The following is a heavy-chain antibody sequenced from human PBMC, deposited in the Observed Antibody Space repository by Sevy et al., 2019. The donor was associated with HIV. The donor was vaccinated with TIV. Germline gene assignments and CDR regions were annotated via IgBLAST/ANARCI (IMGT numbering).Heavy chain of an antibody. V-gene: IGHV3-48*03. CDR1: GFTFSSYD. J-gene: IGHJ5*02. CDR2: IGSSGSSI. D-gene: IGHD2-8*01. CDR3: TRNGGAFDNGFDP. Sequence: GGSLRLSCTASGFTFSSYDMNWVRQAPGKGLEWVKKIGSSGSSIYYADSVKGRFTISRDNAKNSLNLQMNSLRAEDTAVYYCTRNGGAFDNGFDPWGQGTLVTVSS.